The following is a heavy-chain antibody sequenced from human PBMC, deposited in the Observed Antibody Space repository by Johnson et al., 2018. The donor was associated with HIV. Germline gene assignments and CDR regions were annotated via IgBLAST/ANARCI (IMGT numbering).Heavy chain of an antibody. CDR2: ISGSGDNT. D-gene: IGHD6-19*01. Sequence: QMLLVESGGGVVQPGGCLRLSCAASGFTFSSYGMHWVRQAPGKGLEWVSGISGSGDNTYYADSVKGRFTNSRDNSRNTLYLQMNSLRAEDTAVYYCAKAGAGAGPGIDAFDIWGQGTMVTVSS. CDR1: GFTFSSYG. V-gene: IGHV3-NL1*01. J-gene: IGHJ3*02. CDR3: AKAGAGAGPGIDAFDI.